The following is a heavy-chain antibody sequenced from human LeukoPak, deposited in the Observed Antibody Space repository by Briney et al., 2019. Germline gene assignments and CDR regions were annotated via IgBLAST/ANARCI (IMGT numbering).Heavy chain of an antibody. J-gene: IGHJ5*02. CDR3: AKGDNYGANTRLPKYNWFDP. V-gene: IGHV3-30*02. D-gene: IGHD4-23*01. CDR1: GFTFTTCA. Sequence: GGSLRLSCAASGFTFTTCAMHWVRQAPGKGLEWVAYIRYDGNNKNYADSVKGRFTISRDNSKDMLYLQMNSLRPEDTAVYYCAKGDNYGANTRLPKYNWFDPWGQRSQGTVSS. CDR2: IRYDGNNK.